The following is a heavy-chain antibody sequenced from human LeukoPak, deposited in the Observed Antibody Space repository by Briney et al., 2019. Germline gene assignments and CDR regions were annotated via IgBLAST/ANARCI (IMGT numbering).Heavy chain of an antibody. V-gene: IGHV4-34*01. CDR2: INHSGST. CDR1: GGSFSGYY. Sequence: SETLSLTCAVCGGSFSGYYWSWIRQPPGKGLEWIGEINHSGSTNYNPSLKSRVTISVDTSKNQFSLKLSSVTAADTAVYYCARRGGRVDYWGQGTLVTVSS. D-gene: IGHD1-26*01. J-gene: IGHJ4*02. CDR3: ARRGGRVDY.